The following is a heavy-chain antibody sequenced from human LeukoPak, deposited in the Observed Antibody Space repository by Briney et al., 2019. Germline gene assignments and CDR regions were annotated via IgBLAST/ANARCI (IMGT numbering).Heavy chain of an antibody. D-gene: IGHD1-1*01. V-gene: IGHV3-53*01. CDR3: AKDDGPTGIDY. J-gene: IGHJ4*02. CDR2: IYSSIGT. CDR1: GFTVSSNY. Sequence: GGSLRLSCAASGFTVSSNYMSWVRQAPGKGLEWVSVIYSSIGTDYADSVKGRFTISRDNSKNTVYLQMNSLRAEDTAVYYCAKDDGPTGIDYWGQGTLVTVSS.